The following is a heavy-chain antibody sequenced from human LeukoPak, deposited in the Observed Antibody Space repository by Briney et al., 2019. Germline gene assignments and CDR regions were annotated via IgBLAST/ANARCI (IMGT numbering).Heavy chain of an antibody. CDR2: IDYDSSHI. Sequence: GGSLRLSCAASGFTFSNSAMNWVRQVPGKGLEWVSAIDYDSSHIYYAASLRGRFTISRDNARNSVYLQMNSLRVEDTAAYYCARDPLRYLRVGHYDYCGQGTLVAVSS. V-gene: IGHV3-21*01. J-gene: IGHJ4*02. CDR1: GFTFSNSA. D-gene: IGHD3-9*01. CDR3: ARDPLRYLRVGHYDY.